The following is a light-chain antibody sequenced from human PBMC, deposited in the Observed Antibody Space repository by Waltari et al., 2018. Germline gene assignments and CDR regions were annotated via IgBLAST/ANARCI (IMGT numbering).Light chain of an antibody. CDR3: ATWDDSLSGRV. CDR2: ANY. J-gene: IGLJ3*02. CDR1: TSNIGTNT. Sequence: QSLLTQPPSPSATPVQRVTISCSGSTSNIGTNTVHWYQLLPGTAPKTVIFANYHRPAGVPDRFSASKSGTSASLVISGLQSEDEADYFCATWDDSLSGRVFGGGTKVTVL. V-gene: IGLV1-44*01.